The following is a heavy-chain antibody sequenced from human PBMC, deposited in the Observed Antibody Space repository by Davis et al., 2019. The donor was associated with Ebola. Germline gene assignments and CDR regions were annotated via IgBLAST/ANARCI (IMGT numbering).Heavy chain of an antibody. CDR2: ISSSGDNT. CDR1: GFTFSNYA. V-gene: IGHV3-23*01. D-gene: IGHD5-18*01. J-gene: IGHJ4*02. Sequence: GESLKISCAASGFTFSNYAMNWVRQPPGMGLEWVSSISSSGDNTYYTDSVKGRFTISRDTSKNTLYLQMSGLRAGDTAVYYCAKEPRRGYSYGWDGGDLDWGQGTLVTVSS. CDR3: AKEPRRGYSYGWDGGDLD.